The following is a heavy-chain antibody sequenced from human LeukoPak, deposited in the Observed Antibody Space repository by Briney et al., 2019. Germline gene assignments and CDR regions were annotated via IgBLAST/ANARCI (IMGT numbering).Heavy chain of an antibody. V-gene: IGHV3-7*01. D-gene: IGHD1-1*01. CDR3: ASLGN. Sequence: GGSLRLSCATSGFPFSNYWMNWVRQAPGKGLEWVANIKQDGSEKFYVDSVKGRFTISRDNAKNSLYLHMNSLRADDTAVYYCASLGNWGQGTLVTVSS. CDR2: IKQDGSEK. CDR1: GFPFSNYW. J-gene: IGHJ4*02.